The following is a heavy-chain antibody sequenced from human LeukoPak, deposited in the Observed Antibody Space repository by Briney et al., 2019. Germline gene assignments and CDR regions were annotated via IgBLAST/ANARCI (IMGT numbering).Heavy chain of an antibody. J-gene: IGHJ5*02. D-gene: IGHD2-2*01. V-gene: IGHV1-2*02. CDR2: INPNSGGT. CDR3: ARVPCLTTTCDPRNWFDP. Sequence: ASVKVSRKGSGYSFADYYIHWVRQAPGQGLEWMGWINPNSGGTNYAQKFQGRVTMTSDTSISTAYMELSSLRSDDTAVYYCARVPCLTTTCDPRNWFDPWGQGTLVTVSS. CDR1: GYSFADYY.